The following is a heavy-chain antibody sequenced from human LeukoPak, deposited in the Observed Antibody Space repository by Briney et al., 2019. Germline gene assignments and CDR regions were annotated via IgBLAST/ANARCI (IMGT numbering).Heavy chain of an antibody. CDR1: GDSVSSNSAT. CDR2: TYYRSKWYN. CDR3: ARGYSYGYDFHY. V-gene: IGHV6-1*01. D-gene: IGHD5-18*01. Sequence: SQTLSLTCAISGDSVSSNSATWNWIRQSPSRGLEWLGRTYYRSKWYNDYAVSVKSRVTLKPDTSKNQFSLQLNSVTPEDTAVYYCARGYSYGYDFHYWGQGTLVTVSS. J-gene: IGHJ4*02.